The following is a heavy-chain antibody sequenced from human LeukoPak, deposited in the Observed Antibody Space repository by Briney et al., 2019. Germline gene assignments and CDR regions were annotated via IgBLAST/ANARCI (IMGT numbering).Heavy chain of an antibody. CDR3: ARDWTGTNPGYFDY. Sequence: PSETLSLTCTVSGGSISSYYWSWIREPPGKGLEWIGYIYYSGSTNYNPSLKSRVTISVDTSKNQFSLKLSSVTAADTAVYYCARDWTGTNPGYFDYWGQGTLVTVSS. CDR1: GGSISSYY. V-gene: IGHV4-59*01. J-gene: IGHJ4*02. CDR2: IYYSGST. D-gene: IGHD3/OR15-3a*01.